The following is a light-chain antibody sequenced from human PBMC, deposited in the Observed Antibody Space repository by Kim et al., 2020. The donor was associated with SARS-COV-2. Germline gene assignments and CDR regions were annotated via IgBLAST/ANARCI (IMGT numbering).Light chain of an antibody. CDR1: QSDSTSY. V-gene: IGKV3-20*01. CDR2: GGS. CDR3: QQYGRSPRT. J-gene: IGKJ1*01. Sequence: EIVLTQSPGTLSLSPGERATLSCRPSQSDSTSYLAWYQQKPGQPPRLLIYGGSSRATGIPDRFSGSGSGTDFTLIISRLEPEDFAVYYCQQYGRSPRTFGQGTKVDIK.